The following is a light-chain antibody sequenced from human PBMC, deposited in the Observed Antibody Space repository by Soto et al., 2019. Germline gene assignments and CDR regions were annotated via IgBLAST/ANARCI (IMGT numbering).Light chain of an antibody. Sequence: IQMTQSPASLSASVGDRVTITCRASQSISSYLNWYQQKPGKAPKLLIYAASSLQSGVPSRFSGSGSGTDFTLTISSLQPEDFATYYCQQSYSTPPEWTFGQGTKVDIK. V-gene: IGKV1-39*01. J-gene: IGKJ1*01. CDR3: QQSYSTPPEWT. CDR1: QSISSY. CDR2: AAS.